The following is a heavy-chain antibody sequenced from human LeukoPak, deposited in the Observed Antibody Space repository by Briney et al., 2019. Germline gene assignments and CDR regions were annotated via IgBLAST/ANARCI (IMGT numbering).Heavy chain of an antibody. CDR1: GYSFTNYW. J-gene: IGHJ4*02. Sequence: GESLKISCKGSGYSFTNYWIGWVRQMPGKGLEWMGIIYPSDSETRYSPSFQGQVTISVDKSIGTAYLQWSSLKASDTAMYYCGRKIIGSYYGLDYWGQGTLVTVSS. D-gene: IGHD1-26*01. V-gene: IGHV5-51*01. CDR2: IYPSDSET. CDR3: GRKIIGSYYGLDY.